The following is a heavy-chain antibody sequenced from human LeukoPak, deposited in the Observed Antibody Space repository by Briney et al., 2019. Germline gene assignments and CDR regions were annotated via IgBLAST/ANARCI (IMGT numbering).Heavy chain of an antibody. V-gene: IGHV1-18*01. CDR1: GYTFTSYG. J-gene: IGHJ4*02. Sequence: GASVKVSCKASGYTFTSYGISWVRQAPGQGLEWMGWISAYNGNTNYAQKLQGRVTMTTDTSTSTAYMELRSLRSDDTAVYYCARDFYDFWSGYYIGGYWGQGTLVTVSS. CDR2: ISAYNGNT. CDR3: ARDFYDFWSGYYIGGY. D-gene: IGHD3-3*01.